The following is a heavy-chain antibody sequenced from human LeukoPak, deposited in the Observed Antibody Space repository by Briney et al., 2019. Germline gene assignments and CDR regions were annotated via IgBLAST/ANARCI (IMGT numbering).Heavy chain of an antibody. Sequence: ASVKVSCKASGYTFNIYGIGWVRQAPGQGLEWMGWISTYNGNTDYAQKVQGRVTLTTDIPTNTAYMELRSLRSDDTAIYYCARGDSGPDYWGRGTLVTVSS. CDR1: GYTFNIYG. CDR2: ISTYNGNT. V-gene: IGHV1-18*01. D-gene: IGHD6-19*01. J-gene: IGHJ4*02. CDR3: ARGDSGPDY.